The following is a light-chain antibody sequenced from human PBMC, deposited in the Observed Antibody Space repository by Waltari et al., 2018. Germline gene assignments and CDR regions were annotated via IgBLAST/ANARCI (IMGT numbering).Light chain of an antibody. Sequence: SALTQPASVSGSPGQSITISCPGTSSDVGAYNYVSWYQQHPGKAPKLMIYDVSNRPSGVSNRFSGSKSGNTASLTISGLQAEDEADYYCSSYTSSITYVFGTGTEVTVL. CDR3: SSYTSSITYV. CDR2: DVS. CDR1: SSDVGAYNY. J-gene: IGLJ1*01. V-gene: IGLV2-14*03.